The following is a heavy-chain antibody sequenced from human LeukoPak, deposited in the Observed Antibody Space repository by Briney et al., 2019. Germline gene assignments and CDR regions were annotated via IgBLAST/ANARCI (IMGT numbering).Heavy chain of an antibody. Sequence: PGGSLRLSCAASGFTVSSNYMSWVRQAPGKGLEWVSVIYSGGSTYYADSVKGRFTTSRDNSKNTLYLQMNSLRAEDTALYYCARAAHTVAGIVYWGQGTLVTVSS. D-gene: IGHD6-19*01. CDR1: GFTVSSNY. CDR2: IYSGGST. CDR3: ARAAHTVAGIVY. J-gene: IGHJ4*02. V-gene: IGHV3-66*01.